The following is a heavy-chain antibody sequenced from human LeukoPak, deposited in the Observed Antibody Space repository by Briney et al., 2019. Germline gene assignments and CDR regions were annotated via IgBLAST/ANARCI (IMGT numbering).Heavy chain of an antibody. CDR3: ARIIRPYCSSTSCYNRNEYFQH. CDR2: INPNSGGT. D-gene: IGHD2-2*02. Sequence: ASVKVSCKASGYTFTGYYMHWVRQAPGQGLEWMGWINPNSGGTNYAQKFQGRVTMTRDTSISTACMELSRLRSDDTAVYYCARIIRPYCSSTSCYNRNEYFQHWGQGTLVTVPS. J-gene: IGHJ1*01. V-gene: IGHV1-2*02. CDR1: GYTFTGYY.